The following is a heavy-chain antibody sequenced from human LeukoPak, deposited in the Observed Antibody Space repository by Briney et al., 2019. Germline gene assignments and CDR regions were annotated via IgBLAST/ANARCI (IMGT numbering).Heavy chain of an antibody. Sequence: ASVKVSCKASGYTFSDYYMHWVRQAPGQGLEWMGWINPNSGGTNYAQKFQGRVTMTRDTSISTAYMELSRLRSDDTAVYYCARDSPYYYDSSGYSGFDYWGQGTLVTVSS. J-gene: IGHJ4*02. CDR2: INPNSGGT. D-gene: IGHD3-22*01. V-gene: IGHV1-2*02. CDR3: ARDSPYYYDSSGYSGFDY. CDR1: GYTFSDYY.